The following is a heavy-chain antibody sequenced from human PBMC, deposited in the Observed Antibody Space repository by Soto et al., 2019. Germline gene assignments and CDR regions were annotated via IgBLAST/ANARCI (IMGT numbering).Heavy chain of an antibody. CDR1: GFTFSNAW. D-gene: IGHD4-4*01. CDR2: IKSKTDGGTT. J-gene: IGHJ4*02. V-gene: IGHV3-15*07. Sequence: GGSLRLSCAASGFTFSNAWINWVRQAPGKGLEWVGRIKSKTDGGTTDFAAPVKGRFTISRDNAKNSLYLQMNTLRVEDTAVYYCATYRTRFEYWGQGTLVTVSS. CDR3: ATYRTRFEY.